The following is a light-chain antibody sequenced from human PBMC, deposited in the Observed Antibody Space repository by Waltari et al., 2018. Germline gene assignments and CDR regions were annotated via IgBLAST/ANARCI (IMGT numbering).Light chain of an antibody. CDR2: ATS. CDR3: QQLNESLT. CDR1: QGISSY. J-gene: IGKJ4*01. V-gene: IGKV1-9*01. Sequence: DIHLTQSPSFLSASLGDRVTIPCRATQGISSYVAWYQQKPGKAPKLLIYATSTLQSGVPSRFSGTRSGTEFTLTISGLQPEDFATYYCQQLNESLTFGGGTKVEIK.